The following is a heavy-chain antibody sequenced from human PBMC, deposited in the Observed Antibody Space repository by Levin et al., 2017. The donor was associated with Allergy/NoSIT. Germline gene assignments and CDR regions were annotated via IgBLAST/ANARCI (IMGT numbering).Heavy chain of an antibody. CDR1: GYTFTGYY. V-gene: IGHV1-2*06. D-gene: IGHD1-26*01. CDR2: INPNCGGT. J-gene: IGHJ4*02. CDR3: ARDRSGSYYGYFDY. Sequence: ASVKVSCKASGYTFTGYYMHWVRQAPGQGLEWMGRINPNCGGTNYAQKFQGRVTMTRDTSISTAYMELSRLRSDDTAVYYCARDRSGSYYGYFDYWGQGTLVTVSS.